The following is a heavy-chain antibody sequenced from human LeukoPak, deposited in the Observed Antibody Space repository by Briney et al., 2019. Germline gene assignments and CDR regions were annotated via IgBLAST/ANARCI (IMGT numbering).Heavy chain of an antibody. Sequence: PSETLSLTCAVSGDSISSYFWNWIRQSPGKGLEWIGYISYSGNTNHNPSLKSRVTISLDTSKNQFSLQLNSVTPEDTAVYYCARGTGWGPFEYWGQGTLVTVSS. D-gene: IGHD3/OR15-3a*01. J-gene: IGHJ4*02. CDR3: ARGTGWGPFEY. CDR1: GDSISSYF. V-gene: IGHV4-59*12. CDR2: ISYSGNT.